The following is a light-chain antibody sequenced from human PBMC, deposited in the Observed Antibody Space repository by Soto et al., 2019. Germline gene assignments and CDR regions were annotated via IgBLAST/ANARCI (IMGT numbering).Light chain of an antibody. J-gene: IGKJ3*01. Sequence: DIQMTQSPSSLSASVGDRVTITCQASQDITNYLNWYQQKPGKAPKLLIYDASNLERGVPSRFSGSGSGTDFTFTISSLQPEDTATYYCQQYDNLPGTFGPGTKVVIK. V-gene: IGKV1-33*01. CDR1: QDITNY. CDR2: DAS. CDR3: QQYDNLPGT.